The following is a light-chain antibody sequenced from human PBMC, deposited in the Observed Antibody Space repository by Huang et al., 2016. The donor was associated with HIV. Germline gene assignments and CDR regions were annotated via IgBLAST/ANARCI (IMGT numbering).Light chain of an antibody. Sequence: DIQMTQSPSTLSASVGDRVTIPCRASESISSRLAWYQQKPGKAPNLLIYKTSSLESGVPARFSGSGSGTEFTLTINSRQPDDFATYYCQQYNSYSRTFGQGTKVEIK. CDR3: QQYNSYSRT. V-gene: IGKV1-5*03. CDR1: ESISSR. J-gene: IGKJ1*01. CDR2: KTS.